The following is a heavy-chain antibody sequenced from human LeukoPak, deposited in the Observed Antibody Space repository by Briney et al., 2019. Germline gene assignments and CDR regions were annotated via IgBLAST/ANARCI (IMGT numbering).Heavy chain of an antibody. J-gene: IGHJ4*02. D-gene: IGHD2-2*01. CDR2: ITNNGGST. Sequence: GGSLRLSCAASGFTFSDYAMHWVRQAPGKGLEYASAITNNGGSTYYANSVKGRFTVSRDNSKNTLYLQMGSLRADDMAVYYCAREGRYCTSTSCYVDYWGQGTLVTVSS. CDR3: AREGRYCTSTSCYVDY. V-gene: IGHV3-64*01. CDR1: GFTFSDYA.